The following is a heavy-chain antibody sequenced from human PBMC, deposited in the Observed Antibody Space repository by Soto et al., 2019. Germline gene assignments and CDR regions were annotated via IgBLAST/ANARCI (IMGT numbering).Heavy chain of an antibody. J-gene: IGHJ4*02. CDR3: VKSIAARGDPFPFDY. CDR1: GYTFTSYD. D-gene: IGHD6-6*01. Sequence: ASVKVSCKASGYTFTSYDINWVRQATGQGLEWMGWMNPNSGNTGYAQKFQGRVTMTRNTSISTAYMELSSLRSEDTAVYYCVKSIAARGDPFPFDYWGQGTLVTVSS. V-gene: IGHV1-8*01. CDR2: MNPNSGNT.